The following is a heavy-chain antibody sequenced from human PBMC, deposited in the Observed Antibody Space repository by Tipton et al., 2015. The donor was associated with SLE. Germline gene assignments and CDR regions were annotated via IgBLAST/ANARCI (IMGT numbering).Heavy chain of an antibody. J-gene: IGHJ2*01. CDR1: GFKFDDYA. CDR2: MSWNGGYI. Sequence: SLRLSCAASGFKFDDYAMHWVRQVPGKGLEWLSGMSWNGGYIDYAVSVKGRFTISRDNADHSLYVQMNRLGPDDTALYHCAKGRFTGTTRIGCRDLWGRGTLVTVSS. D-gene: IGHD1-1*01. V-gene: IGHV3-9*01. CDR3: AKGRFTGTTRIGCRDL.